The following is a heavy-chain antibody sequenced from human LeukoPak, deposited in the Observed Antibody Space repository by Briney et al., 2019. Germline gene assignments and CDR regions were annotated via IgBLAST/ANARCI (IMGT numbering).Heavy chain of an antibody. V-gene: IGHV3-21*01. J-gene: IGHJ4*02. CDR3: ARAAGGVSGYDLSFFDY. CDR2: ISSSSSYM. CDR1: GFTFNTYS. D-gene: IGHD5-12*01. Sequence: GGSLRLSCAASGFTFNTYSMNWVRQAPGKGLEWVSCISSSSSYMYYADSVRGRFTISRDSAKRSLYLQMNSLRAEDTAVYYCARAAGGVSGYDLSFFDYWGQGALVTVSS.